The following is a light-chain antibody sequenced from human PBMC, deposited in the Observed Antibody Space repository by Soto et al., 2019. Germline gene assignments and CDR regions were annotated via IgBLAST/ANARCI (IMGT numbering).Light chain of an antibody. V-gene: IGLV1-47*01. CDR3: AAWDDSLTGHV. CDR2: KTN. J-gene: IGLJ1*01. CDR1: GSNIGNNH. Sequence: QAVVTQPPSTSGTPGQKVTIFCSGSGSNIGNNHVYWYQQFPGTAPKLLIYKTNQRPSGVPDRFSGSRSDTSAFLAISGLRSEDEADYYCAAWDDSLTGHVFGTGTKLTVL.